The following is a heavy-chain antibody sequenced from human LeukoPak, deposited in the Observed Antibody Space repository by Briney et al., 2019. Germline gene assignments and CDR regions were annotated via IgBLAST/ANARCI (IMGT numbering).Heavy chain of an antibody. Sequence: SETLSLTCTVSGGSISNYYWSWIRQPAGRGLEWIGHIYTSGGTNYNPSLKSRVTMSVDTSKNQFSLKLSSVTAADTAVYYCARVNYYYYYMDVWGKGTTVTISS. J-gene: IGHJ6*03. CDR3: ARVNYYYYYMDV. CDR2: IYTSGGT. V-gene: IGHV4-4*07. CDR1: GGSISNYY.